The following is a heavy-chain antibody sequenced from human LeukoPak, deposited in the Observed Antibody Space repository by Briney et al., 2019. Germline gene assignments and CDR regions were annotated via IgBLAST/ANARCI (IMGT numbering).Heavy chain of an antibody. CDR1: GGSISSSSYY. Sequence: PPETLSLTCTVSGGSISSSSYYWGWIRQPPGKGLEWIGSIYYSGSTYYNPSLKSRVTISVDTSKNQFSLKLSSVTAADTAVYYCARVFVEEPDFTDAFDIWGQGTMVTVSS. CDR2: IYYSGST. V-gene: IGHV4-39*01. J-gene: IGHJ3*02. CDR3: ARVFVEEPDFTDAFDI. D-gene: IGHD1-14*01.